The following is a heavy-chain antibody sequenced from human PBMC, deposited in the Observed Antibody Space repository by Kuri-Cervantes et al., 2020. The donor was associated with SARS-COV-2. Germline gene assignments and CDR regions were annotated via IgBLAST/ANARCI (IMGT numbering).Heavy chain of an antibody. Sequence: ASVKVSCKASGYTFTNYAMHWVRQAPGQRLEWMGWINAGNGNTKYSQKFQGRATITRDTSASTAYMELSSLRSEDTAVYYCARDQTITLVRGLIQTGGYFDFWGQGTLVTVSS. J-gene: IGHJ4*02. CDR2: INAGNGNT. D-gene: IGHD3-10*01. CDR3: ARDQTITLVRGLIQTGGYFDF. CDR1: GYTFTNYA. V-gene: IGHV1-3*01.